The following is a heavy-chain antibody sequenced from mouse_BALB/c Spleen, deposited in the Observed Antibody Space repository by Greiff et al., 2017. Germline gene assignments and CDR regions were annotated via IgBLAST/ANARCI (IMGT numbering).Heavy chain of an antibody. CDR3: HYFAY. J-gene: IGHJ2*01. CDR2: IDPETGGT. CDR1: GYTFTDYE. Sequence: QVQLQQSGAELVRPGASVTLSCKASGYTFTDYEMHWVKQTPVHGLEWIGAIDPETGGTAYNQKFKGKATLTADKSSSTAYMELRSLTSEDSAVYYCHYFAYWGQGTTLTVSS. V-gene: IGHV1-15*01.